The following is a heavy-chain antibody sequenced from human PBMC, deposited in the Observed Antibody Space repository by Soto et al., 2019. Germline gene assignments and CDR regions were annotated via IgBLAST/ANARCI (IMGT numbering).Heavy chain of an antibody. CDR1: GYSFISYW. CDR2: FYPGDSTS. D-gene: IGHD2-2*03. CDR3: ARIIGYCRNNDCSWTFDI. J-gene: IGHJ3*02. Sequence: GESLKISCKTSGYSFISYWVAWVRQKPGKGLEWMGTFYPGDSTSTYSPSFQGQVTISVDKSISTAYLHLSSLKASDTAMYYCARIIGYCRNNDCSWTFDIWGQGTTVT. V-gene: IGHV5-51*01.